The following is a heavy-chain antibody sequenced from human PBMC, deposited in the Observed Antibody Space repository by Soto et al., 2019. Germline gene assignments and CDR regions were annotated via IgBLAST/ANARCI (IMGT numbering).Heavy chain of an antibody. CDR3: ASPSFYGGNYFDY. Sequence: QVQLVQSGAEVRKPGASVKVSCKASGYTFTNYYMHWVRQAPGQGLEWMGIINPSGGTTTYAQKFQGRVTMTRDTSTSTVYMELSSLRSADTAVYYCASPSFYGGNYFDYWGQGTLVTVSS. CDR1: GYTFTNYY. CDR2: INPSGGTT. D-gene: IGHD4-17*01. J-gene: IGHJ4*02. V-gene: IGHV1-46*01.